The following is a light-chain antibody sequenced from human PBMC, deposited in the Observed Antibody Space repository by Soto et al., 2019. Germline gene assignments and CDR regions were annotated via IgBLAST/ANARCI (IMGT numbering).Light chain of an antibody. CDR3: KQYMTYST. J-gene: IGKJ5*01. CDR2: DAS. CDR1: QSLRGW. V-gene: IGKV1-5*01. Sequence: TLSASVGDRVTITCRASQSLRGWLAWYQQRPGKAPKALIYDASTLANGVPSRFNGSGSGTEFTLTIRSLQPDDFATYYCKQYMTYSTFGQGTRLEIK.